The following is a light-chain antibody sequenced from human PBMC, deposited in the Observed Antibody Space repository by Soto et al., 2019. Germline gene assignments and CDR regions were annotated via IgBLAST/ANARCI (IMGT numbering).Light chain of an antibody. CDR2: LGS. CDR1: QSLLHSNGYNY. V-gene: IGKV2-28*01. CDR3: MQSIQTPLT. J-gene: IGKJ4*01. Sequence: EIVMTQSPLSLPVIPGEPASISCRSSQSLLHSNGYNYLDWYLQKPGQSPQLLIYLGSNRASGVPDRFSGSGSGTDLTLKISRVEAEDVGIYYCMQSIQTPLTFGGGTKVEIK.